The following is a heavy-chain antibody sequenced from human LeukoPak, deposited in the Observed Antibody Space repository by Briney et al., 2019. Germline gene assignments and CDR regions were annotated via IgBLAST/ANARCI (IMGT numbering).Heavy chain of an antibody. CDR3: ASLTGYYFYFDY. CDR2: IKQDGSEK. D-gene: IGHD3-9*01. J-gene: IGHJ4*02. Sequence: PGGSLRLSCAASGFTFSSYSMNWVRQAPGKGLEWVANIKQDGSEKYYVDSVKGRFTISRDNAKNSLYLQMNSLRAEDTAVYYCASLTGYYFYFDYWGQGTLVTVSS. CDR1: GFTFSSYS. V-gene: IGHV3-7*01.